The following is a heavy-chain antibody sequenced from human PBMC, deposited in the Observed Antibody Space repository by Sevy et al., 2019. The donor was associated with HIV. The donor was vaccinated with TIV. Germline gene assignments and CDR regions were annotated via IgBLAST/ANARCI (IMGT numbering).Heavy chain of an antibody. CDR2: ISSSSSYT. J-gene: IGHJ5*02. D-gene: IGHD6-19*01. V-gene: IGHV3-11*06. CDR1: GFTFSDYY. CDR3: ARDSPRGSSGPNWFDP. Sequence: GGSLRLSCAASGFTFSDYYMSWIRQAPGKGLEWVSYISSSSSYTNYADSVKDRFTISRDNAKNSLYLQMNSLRAEDTAMYYCARDSPRGSSGPNWFDPWGQGTLVTVSS.